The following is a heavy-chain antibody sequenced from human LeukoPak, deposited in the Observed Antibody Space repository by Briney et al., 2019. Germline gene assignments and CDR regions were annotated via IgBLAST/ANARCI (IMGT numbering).Heavy chain of an antibody. D-gene: IGHD6-13*01. CDR2: ISSSSSYI. J-gene: IGHJ3*02. CDR1: GFTFSSYS. V-gene: IGHV3-21*04. Sequence: PGGSLRLSCAASGFTFSSYSMNWVRQAPGKGLEWVSSISSSSSYIYYADSVKGRFTISRDNAKNSLYLQMNSLRAEDTALYYCAKDIAAAGNEADRNAFDIWGQGTMVTVSS. CDR3: AKDIAAAGNEADRNAFDI.